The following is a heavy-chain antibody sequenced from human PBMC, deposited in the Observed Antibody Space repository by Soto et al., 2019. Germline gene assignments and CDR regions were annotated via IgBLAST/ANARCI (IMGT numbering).Heavy chain of an antibody. CDR2: ISWNSGSI. J-gene: IGHJ5*02. Sequence: CLPLSCAASGFTFDDYAMHWVRQAPGKGLEWVSGISWNSGSIGYADSVKGRFTISRDNAKNSLYLQMNSLRAEDTAVYYCARDIDEGWFDPWGQGTLVTVSS. CDR3: ARDIDEGWFDP. CDR1: GFTFDDYA. V-gene: IGHV3-9*01.